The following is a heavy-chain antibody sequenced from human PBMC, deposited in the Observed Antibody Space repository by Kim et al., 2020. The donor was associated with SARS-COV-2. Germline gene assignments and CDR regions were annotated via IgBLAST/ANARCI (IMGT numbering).Heavy chain of an antibody. J-gene: IGHJ6*02. Sequence: GGSLRLSCAASGFTVSSNSMSWVRQAPGKGLEWVSVIYSGGSTYYADSVKARFTISRNNSKNTQYLQMHSLRAEDTAVYYWSVLGGRDGMDVWGQGTTVTVSS. V-gene: IGHV3-53*04. CDR1: GFTVSSNS. D-gene: IGHD2-8*02. CDR2: IYSGGST. CDR3: SVLGGRDGMDV.